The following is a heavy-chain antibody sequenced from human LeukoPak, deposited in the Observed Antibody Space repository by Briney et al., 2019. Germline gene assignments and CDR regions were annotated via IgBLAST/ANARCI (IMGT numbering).Heavy chain of an antibody. CDR1: GGTFSSYA. V-gene: IGHV1-69*13. CDR2: IIPIFGTA. CDR3: ARDPGIHYDYVWGSYRYTYFDY. D-gene: IGHD3-16*02. J-gene: IGHJ4*02. Sequence: SVKVSCKASGGTFSSYAISWVRQAPGQGLEWMGRIIPIFGTANYAQKFQGRVTITADESTSTAYMELSSLRSEDTAVYYCARDPGIHYDYVWGSYRYTYFDYWGQGTLVTVSS.